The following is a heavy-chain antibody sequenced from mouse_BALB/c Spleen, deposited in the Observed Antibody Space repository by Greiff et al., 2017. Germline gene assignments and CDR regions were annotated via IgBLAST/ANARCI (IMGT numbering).Heavy chain of an antibody. J-gene: IGHJ3*01. D-gene: IGHD4-1*01. CDR1: GFAFSSYD. CDR3: ARQDWGFAY. CDR2: ISSGGGST. V-gene: IGHV5-12-1*01. Sequence: EVKLMESGGGLVKPGGSLKLSCAASGFAFSSYDMSWVRQTPEKRLEWVAYISSGGGSTYYPDTVKGRFTISRDNAKNTLYLQMSSLKSEDTAMYYCARQDWGFAYWGQGTLVTVSA.